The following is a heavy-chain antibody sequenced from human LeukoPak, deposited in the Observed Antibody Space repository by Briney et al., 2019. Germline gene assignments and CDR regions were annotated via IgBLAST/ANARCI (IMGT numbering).Heavy chain of an antibody. V-gene: IGHV1-18*01. CDR2: ISAYNGNT. Sequence: GSSVKVSCKASGGTFSSYAISWVRQAPGQGLEWMGWISAYNGNTSYAQKLQGRVTMTTDTSTSTAYMELRSLRSDDTAVYYCASLGDSGWYRSWAFDIWGQGTMVTVSS. D-gene: IGHD6-19*01. CDR3: ASLGDSGWYRSWAFDI. CDR1: GGTFSSYA. J-gene: IGHJ3*02.